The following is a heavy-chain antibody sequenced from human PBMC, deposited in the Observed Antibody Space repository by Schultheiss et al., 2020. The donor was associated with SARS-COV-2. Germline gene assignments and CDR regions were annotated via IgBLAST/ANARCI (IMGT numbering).Heavy chain of an antibody. CDR2: IWYDGSNK. CDR3: ARDPYSSYGQVGRAPPTTFDY. Sequence: GGSLRLSCAASGFTFSSYAMHWVRQAPGKGLEWVAVIWYDGSNKYYADSVKGRFTISRDNAKNTLYLQMNSLRAEDTAVYYCARDPYSSYGQVGRAPPTTFDYWGQGTLVTVSS. CDR1: GFTFSSYA. D-gene: IGHD6-19*01. J-gene: IGHJ4*02. V-gene: IGHV3-33*08.